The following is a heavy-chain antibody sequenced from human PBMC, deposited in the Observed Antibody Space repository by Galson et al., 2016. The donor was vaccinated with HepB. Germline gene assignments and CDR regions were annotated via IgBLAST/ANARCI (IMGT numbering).Heavy chain of an antibody. CDR3: ATPIGTTGTDY. Sequence: SLRLSCAASGFTFSSYAMHWVRQAPGKGLEWVAVISYDGSNKYYADSVKGRFTISRDNSKNTLYLQMNSLRPEDTAVYYWATPIGTTGTDYWGQGTLVTVSS. D-gene: IGHD1/OR15-1a*01. V-gene: IGHV3-30-3*01. J-gene: IGHJ4*02. CDR1: GFTFSSYA. CDR2: ISYDGSNK.